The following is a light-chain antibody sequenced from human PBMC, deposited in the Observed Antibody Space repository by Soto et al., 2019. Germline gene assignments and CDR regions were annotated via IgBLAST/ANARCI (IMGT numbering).Light chain of an antibody. CDR1: QSFSRN. J-gene: IGKJ2*01. Sequence: EVGMTQSPATLSVSPGERATLSGRPSQSFSRNLAWYQLKTGQAPKLLMFDASTRATGTPARFSGSGSGTEFTLTISSLQSEDFAIYYCQQYNNWPPYTFGQGTKLEIK. V-gene: IGKV3-15*01. CDR2: DAS. CDR3: QQYNNWPPYT.